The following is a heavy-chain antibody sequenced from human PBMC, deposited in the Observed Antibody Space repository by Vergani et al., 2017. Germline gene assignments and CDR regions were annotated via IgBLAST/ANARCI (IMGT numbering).Heavy chain of an antibody. J-gene: IGHJ4*02. Sequence: QVQLVESGGGVVQPGRSLRLSCAASGFTFSSYGMHWVRQAPGKGLEWVAVISYDGSNKYYADSVKGRFTISRDNSKNTLYLQMNSLRAEDTALYYCASSLYGEDYWGQGTLVTVSS. V-gene: IGHV3-30*03. CDR2: ISYDGSNK. CDR1: GFTFSSYG. D-gene: IGHD4-17*01. CDR3: ASSLYGEDY.